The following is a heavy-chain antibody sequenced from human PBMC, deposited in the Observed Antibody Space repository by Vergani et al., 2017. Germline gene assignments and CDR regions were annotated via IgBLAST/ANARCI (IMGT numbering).Heavy chain of an antibody. CDR3: AKVYSSSWYKIIDY. V-gene: IGHV3-23*01. Sequence: EVQLLESGGGLVQPGGSLRLSCAASGFTFSSYAMSWVRQAPGKGLEWVSAISGSCGSTYYADSVKGRFTISRDNSKNTLYLQMNSLRAEDTAVYYCAKVYSSSWYKIIDYWGQGTLVTVSS. CDR1: GFTFSSYA. J-gene: IGHJ4*02. CDR2: ISGSCGST. D-gene: IGHD6-13*01.